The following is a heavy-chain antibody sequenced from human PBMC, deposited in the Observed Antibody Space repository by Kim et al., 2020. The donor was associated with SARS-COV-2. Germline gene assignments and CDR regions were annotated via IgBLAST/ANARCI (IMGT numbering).Heavy chain of an antibody. Sequence: GGSLRLSCAASGFTFSSYGMHWVRQAPGKGLEWVAVIWYDGSNKYYADSVKGRFTISRDNPKNTLYLQMNSLRAEDTAVYYCAKDRSALYVWGSSSGMDVWGQGTTVTVSS. V-gene: IGHV3-33*06. CDR1: GFTFSSYG. J-gene: IGHJ6*02. D-gene: IGHD3-16*01. CDR2: IWYDGSNK. CDR3: AKDRSALYVWGSSSGMDV.